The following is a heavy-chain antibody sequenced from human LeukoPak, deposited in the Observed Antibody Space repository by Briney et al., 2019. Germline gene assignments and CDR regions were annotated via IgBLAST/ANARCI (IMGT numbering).Heavy chain of an antibody. CDR2: IYYSGST. CDR3: ARGVSGFFDY. CDR1: GGSISSYY. D-gene: IGHD2/OR15-2a*01. V-gene: IGHV4-59*01. Sequence: SATLSLTCTVSGGSISSYYWSWSRQPPGKGLEWIGYIYYSGSTNYSPSLKSRVTISVDTSKNQFSLKLSSVTAADTAVYYCARGVSGFFDYWGQGTLVTVSS. J-gene: IGHJ4*02.